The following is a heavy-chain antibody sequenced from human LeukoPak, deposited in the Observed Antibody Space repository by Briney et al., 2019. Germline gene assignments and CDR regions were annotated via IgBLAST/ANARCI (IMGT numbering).Heavy chain of an antibody. J-gene: IGHJ6*02. D-gene: IGHD4-23*01. CDR3: ARDNGNPDYYYYGMDV. CDR1: GYTFTSYA. Sequence: GASVKVSCKASGYTFTSYAMNWVRQAPGQGLEWMGWINTNTGNPTYAQGFTGRFVFSLDTSVSTAYLQISSLKAEDTAVYYCARDNGNPDYYYYGMDVWGQGTTVTVSS. CDR2: INTNTGNP. V-gene: IGHV7-4-1*02.